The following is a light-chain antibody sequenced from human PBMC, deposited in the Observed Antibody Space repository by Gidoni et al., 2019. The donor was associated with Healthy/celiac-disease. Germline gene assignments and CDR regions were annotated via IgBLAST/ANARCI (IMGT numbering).Light chain of an antibody. CDR1: SSNIGACYD. CDR2: GNS. V-gene: IGLV1-40*01. Sequence: LSCTGSSSNIGACYDVHWYQQLPGTAPKLLIYGNSNRPSGVPDRFSGSKSGTSASLAITGLQAEDEADYYCQSYDSSLSGSGVFGTGTKVTVL. J-gene: IGLJ1*01. CDR3: QSYDSSLSGSGV.